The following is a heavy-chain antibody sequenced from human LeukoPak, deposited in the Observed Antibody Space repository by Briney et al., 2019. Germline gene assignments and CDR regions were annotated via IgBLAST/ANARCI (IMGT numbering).Heavy chain of an antibody. V-gene: IGHV4-31*03. Sequence: PSETLSLTCTVSGGSISSGGYYWSWIRQHPGKGLEWIGYIYYSGSTYYNPSLKSRVTISVDTSKNQFSLKLSSVTAADTAVYYCARDRGRITIFGVAMSGMDVWGQGTTVTVSS. CDR3: ARDRGRITIFGVAMSGMDV. J-gene: IGHJ6*02. CDR1: GGSISSGGYY. CDR2: IYYSGST. D-gene: IGHD3-3*01.